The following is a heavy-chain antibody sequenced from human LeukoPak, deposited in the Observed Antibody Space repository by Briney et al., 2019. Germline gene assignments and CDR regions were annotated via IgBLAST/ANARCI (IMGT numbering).Heavy chain of an antibody. CDR2: IYTSGST. CDR1: GGSISSGSYY. Sequence: SETLSLTCTVSGGSISSGSYYWSWIRQPAGKGLEWIGRIYTSGSTNYIPSLKSRVTISVDTSKNQFSLKLSSVTAADTAVYYCARDYYDSSGYYYFDYWGQGTLVTVSS. V-gene: IGHV4-61*02. D-gene: IGHD3-22*01. CDR3: ARDYYDSSGYYYFDY. J-gene: IGHJ4*02.